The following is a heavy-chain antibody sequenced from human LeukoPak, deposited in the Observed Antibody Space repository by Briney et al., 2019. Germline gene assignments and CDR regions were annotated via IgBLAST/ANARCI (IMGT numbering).Heavy chain of an antibody. CDR1: GGSITNYY. CDR3: ARQGELAIDY. CDR2: IYNTGRT. V-gene: IGHV4-59*08. J-gene: IGHJ4*02. D-gene: IGHD1-26*01. Sequence: PSETLSLTCSVSGGSITNYYWSWIRQSPGKGLEWIGFIYNTGRTNYNPSLQSRVTMSIDTSNNQFSLKLSSVTAADTAVYYCARQGELAIDYWGQGTLVTVSS.